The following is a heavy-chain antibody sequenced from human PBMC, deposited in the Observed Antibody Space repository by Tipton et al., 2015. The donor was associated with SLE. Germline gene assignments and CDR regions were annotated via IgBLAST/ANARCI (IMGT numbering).Heavy chain of an antibody. Sequence: TLSLTCTVSGGSISSGSYYWTWIRQPAGKGLEWIGRIYTSGSTHYNPSLKSRVTISLDTSKNQFSLKLSSVTAADTAVYYCARGGASVLIRNCYFDYWGQGSLVTVSS. J-gene: IGHJ4*01. CDR1: GGSISSGSYY. CDR3: ARGGASVLIRNCYFDY. V-gene: IGHV4-61*02. CDR2: IYTSGST. D-gene: IGHD2-8*01.